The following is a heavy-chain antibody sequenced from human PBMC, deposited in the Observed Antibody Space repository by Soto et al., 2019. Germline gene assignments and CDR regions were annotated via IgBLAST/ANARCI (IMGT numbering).Heavy chain of an antibody. J-gene: IGHJ4*02. D-gene: IGHD2-8*01. Sequence: SETLSLTCTVSGGSISNSYWSWIRQSPGKGLEWIGYIYSSGSTNYNPSLKSRVTISVDTSKNQFSLKLRSVTAADTAVYYCAGKPNALYYFDFWGQGILVTVSS. CDR1: GGSISNSY. CDR3: AGKPNALYYFDF. V-gene: IGHV4-59*12. CDR2: IYSSGST.